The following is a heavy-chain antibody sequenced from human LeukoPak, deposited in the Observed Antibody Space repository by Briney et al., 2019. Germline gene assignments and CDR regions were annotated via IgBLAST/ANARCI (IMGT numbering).Heavy chain of an antibody. V-gene: IGHV4-34*01. CDR3: LGRRYGLGSYYFDY. CDR1: GGSFSGYY. D-gene: IGHD3-10*01. Sequence: PSETLSLTCAVYGGSFSGYYWSWIRQPPGKGLEWIGEISNSGSTNYNPSPKSRVTISQDTSRKQSSLKLRSFTPADTPVYYLLGRRYGLGSYYFDYWGQGTPVTVSP. J-gene: IGHJ4*02. CDR2: ISNSGST.